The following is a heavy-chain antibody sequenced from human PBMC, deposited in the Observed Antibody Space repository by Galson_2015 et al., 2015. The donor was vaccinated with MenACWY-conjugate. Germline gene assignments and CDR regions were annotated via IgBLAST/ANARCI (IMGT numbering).Heavy chain of an antibody. J-gene: IGHJ4*02. V-gene: IGHV4-31*03. CDR3: ARDLDY. Sequence: TLSLTCTVSGDSMTSGNHYWSWIRQFPGKGLEWLGYIYHSDSTYSNPSLQSRVIMSKDTSKSQVSLRLSSVTAADTAVYYCARDLDYWGQGALVIVSS. CDR2: IYHSDST. CDR1: GDSMTSGNHY.